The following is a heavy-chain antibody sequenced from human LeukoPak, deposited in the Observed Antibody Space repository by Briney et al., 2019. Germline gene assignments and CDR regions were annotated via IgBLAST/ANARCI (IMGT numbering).Heavy chain of an antibody. V-gene: IGHV4-59*01. D-gene: IGHD6-25*01. CDR1: GGSISSYY. CDR2: IYHTGST. Sequence: ASETLSLTCTVSGGSISSYYWSWIRQPPGKGLEWIANIYHTGSTNYNPSLSSRVTISIDTAKNQFSLKLTSVTAADTAVYYCARRGRNSSGWQDYLWGQGTLVTVPS. CDR3: ARRGRNSSGWQDYL. J-gene: IGHJ4*02.